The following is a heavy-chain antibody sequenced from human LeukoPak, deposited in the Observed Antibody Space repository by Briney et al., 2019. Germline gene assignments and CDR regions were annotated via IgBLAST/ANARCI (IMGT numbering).Heavy chain of an antibody. J-gene: IGHJ4*02. CDR1: GFTFSTYA. V-gene: IGHV3-64*01. Sequence: GGSLRLSCAASGFTFSTYAMYWVRQAPGKGLEYVSAISCSGVNTYYANSVKGRFTISRDNSKNTLYLQLGSLRAEDMAVYYCARDSSFGMDWGQGTLVTVSA. CDR3: ARDSSFGMD. CDR2: ISCSGVNT. D-gene: IGHD1-14*01.